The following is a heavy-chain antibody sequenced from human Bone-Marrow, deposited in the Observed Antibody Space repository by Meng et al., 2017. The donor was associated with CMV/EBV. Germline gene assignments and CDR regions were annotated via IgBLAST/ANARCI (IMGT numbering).Heavy chain of an antibody. D-gene: IGHD2-8*01. J-gene: IGHJ6*02. CDR3: ARRNNDYYAIDV. V-gene: IGHV3-74*01. Sequence: GESLKISCAASGFTFSSYSMNWVRQAPGKGLVWVSRIHSDGNSTSYADTVKGRFTISRDNAKNMMCLQMNSLRPEDTAVYYCARRNNDYYAIDVWGQGTTVTVSS. CDR1: GFTFSSYS. CDR2: IHSDGNST.